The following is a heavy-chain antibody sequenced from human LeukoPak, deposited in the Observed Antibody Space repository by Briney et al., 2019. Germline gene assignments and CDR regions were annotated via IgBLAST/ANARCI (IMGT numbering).Heavy chain of an antibody. CDR1: GGSISSYY. V-gene: IGHV4-59*08. CDR2: IYYSGST. CDR3: ARRNFDPYFDY. Sequence: SETLSLTCTVSGGSISSYYWSWIRQPPGKGLEWIGYIYYSGSTNYNPSLKSRVTISVDTSKNQFSLKLSSVTAADTAVYYCARRNFDPYFDYWGQGTLVTVSS. J-gene: IGHJ4*02. D-gene: IGHD3-9*01.